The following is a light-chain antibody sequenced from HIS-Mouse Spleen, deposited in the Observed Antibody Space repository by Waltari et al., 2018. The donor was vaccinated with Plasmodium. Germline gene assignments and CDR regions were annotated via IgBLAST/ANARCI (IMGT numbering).Light chain of an antibody. CDR1: QSISSW. V-gene: IGKV1-5*03. Sequence: DIKLTQSPSTLSASVGTRFTITCRASQSISSWLAWYQQKPGKAPKLLIYKASSLESGVPSRFSGSGSGTEFTLTISSLQPDDFATYYCQQYNSYSWTFGQGTKVEIK. CDR3: QQYNSYSWT. CDR2: KAS. J-gene: IGKJ1*01.